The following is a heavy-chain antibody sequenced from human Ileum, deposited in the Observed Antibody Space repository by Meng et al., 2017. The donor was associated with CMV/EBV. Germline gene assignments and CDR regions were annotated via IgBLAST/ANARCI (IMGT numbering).Heavy chain of an antibody. CDR1: GGSFSGYY. V-gene: IGHV4-34*01. CDR3: ARGGKYYYDSSGYYYADV. Sequence: GSLSLTCAVYGGSFSGYYWSWIRQPPGKGLEWIGEINHSGSTNYNPSLKSRVTISVDTSKNQFSLKLSPVTAADTAVYYCARGGKYYYDSSGYYYADVWGQGTTVTVSS. CDR2: INHSGST. J-gene: IGHJ6*02. D-gene: IGHD3-22*01.